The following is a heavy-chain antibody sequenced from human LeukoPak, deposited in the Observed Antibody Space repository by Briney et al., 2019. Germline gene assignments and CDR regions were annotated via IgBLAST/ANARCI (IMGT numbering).Heavy chain of an antibody. D-gene: IGHD3-22*01. CDR1: GFTVSSNY. CDR3: ARDTYYYDSSGYYAEGYYYYYGMDV. V-gene: IGHV3-66*01. J-gene: IGHJ6*02. CDR2: IYSGGST. Sequence: PGGSLRLSCAASGFTVSSNYMSWVRQAPGKGLEWVSVIYSGGSTYYADSVKGRFTISRDDSKNTLYLQMNSLRAEDTAVYYCARDTYYYDSSGYYAEGYYYYYGMDVWGQGTTVTVSS.